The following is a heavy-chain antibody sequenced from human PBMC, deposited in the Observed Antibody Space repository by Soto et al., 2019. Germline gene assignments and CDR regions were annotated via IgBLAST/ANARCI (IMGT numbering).Heavy chain of an antibody. CDR2: ISAYNGNT. CDR1: GYTFTSDG. J-gene: IGHJ5*02. CDR3: ARGLSEYSSSSVLNWFDP. Sequence: WASVKLSCKGSGYTFTSDGISWVRQAPKQGLEWMGWISAYNGNTNYAQKLQGRVTMTTDTSTSTAYMELRSLRSDDTAVYYCARGLSEYSSSSVLNWFDPWGQGTLVTVSS. V-gene: IGHV1-18*01. D-gene: IGHD6-6*01.